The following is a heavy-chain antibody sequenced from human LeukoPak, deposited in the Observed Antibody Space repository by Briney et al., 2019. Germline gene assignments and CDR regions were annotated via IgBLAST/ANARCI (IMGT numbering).Heavy chain of an antibody. CDR1: GHTFTIYG. CDR2: IRAYNGNK. V-gene: IGHV1-18*01. Sequence: SVKLLYNASGHTFTIYGVSWVRQAPGQALEWMGWIRAYNGNKNYAQNPQRRVTMTTDTSTTTAYLELRSLRSDDTAVYYCARGAYCGGDCSAGDALDIWGQGTMVIVSS. CDR3: ARGAYCGGDCSAGDALDI. J-gene: IGHJ3*02. D-gene: IGHD2-21*01.